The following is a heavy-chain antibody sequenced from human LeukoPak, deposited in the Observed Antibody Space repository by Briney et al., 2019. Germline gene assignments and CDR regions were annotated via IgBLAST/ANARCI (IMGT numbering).Heavy chain of an antibody. J-gene: IGHJ4*02. CDR3: ARDQRAKKYFYDSSGSSAY. CDR1: GFIFDDYE. CDR2: ISTSGTTD. V-gene: IGHV3-48*03. D-gene: IGHD3-22*01. Sequence: GGSLRLSCAASGFIFDDYEMNWVRQAPGKGLEWVAFISTSGTTDYYADSVKGRFIISKDNAKKSLYLEMNRLRAEDTAVYYCARDQRAKKYFYDSSGSSAYWGQGTQVTVSS.